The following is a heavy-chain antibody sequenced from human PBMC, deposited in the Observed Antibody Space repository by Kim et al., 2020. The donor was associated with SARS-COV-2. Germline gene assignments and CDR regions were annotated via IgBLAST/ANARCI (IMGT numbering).Heavy chain of an antibody. CDR3: ARSFLWFGELLPPSWVSFFFDY. CDR1: GGSISSSSYY. V-gene: IGHV4-39*01. J-gene: IGHJ4*02. Sequence: SETLSLTCTVSGGSISSSSYYWGWIRQPPGKGLEWIGSIYYSGSTYYNPSLKSRVTISVDTSKNQFSLKLSSVTAADTAVYYCARSFLWFGELLPPSWVSFFFDYWGQGTLVTDSS. D-gene: IGHD3-10*01. CDR2: IYYSGST.